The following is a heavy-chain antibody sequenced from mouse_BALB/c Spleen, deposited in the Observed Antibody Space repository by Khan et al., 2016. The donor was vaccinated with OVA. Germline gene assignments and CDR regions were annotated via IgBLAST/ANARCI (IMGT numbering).Heavy chain of an antibody. CDR3: VRGDYYGSSSFAY. D-gene: IGHD1-1*01. J-gene: IGHJ3*01. CDR2: ISCYNGST. V-gene: IGHV1S34*01. CDR1: GYSFTGYY. Sequence: LVKTGASVKISCKASGYSFTGYYMHWVKQSHGKSLEWIGYISCYNGSTTYNQKFKGKATFTVDTSSSTVYMQFNSLTSEDSAVYYCVRGDYYGSSSFAYWGQGTLVTVSA.